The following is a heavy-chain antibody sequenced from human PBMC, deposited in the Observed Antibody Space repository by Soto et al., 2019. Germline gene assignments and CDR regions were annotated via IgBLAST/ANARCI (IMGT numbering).Heavy chain of an antibody. J-gene: IGHJ6*02. CDR1: GYTFTSYY. CDR3: ARAHCSGGSSDYYCVMDG. CDR2: INPSGGST. D-gene: IGHD2-15*01. Sequence: VASVKVSCKASGYTFTSYYMHWVRQAPGQGLEWMGIINPSGGSTSYAQKFQGRVTMTRDTSTSTVYMELSSLRSEDTAVYYCARAHCSGGSSDYYCVMDGCGPVPRVTVSS. V-gene: IGHV1-46*01.